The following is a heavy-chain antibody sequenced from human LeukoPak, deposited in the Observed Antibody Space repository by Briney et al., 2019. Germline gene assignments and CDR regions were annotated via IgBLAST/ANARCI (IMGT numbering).Heavy chain of an antibody. CDR2: IYPGDSDT. CDR3: ARGGPHYFDSSGYSDAFDI. Sequence: GESLKISCKGSGYSFTRYWIGWVRQMPGKGVEWMGIIYPGDSDTRYSPSFQGQVTISADKSISTAYLQWSSLKASDTAMYYCARGGPHYFDSSGYSDAFDIWGQGIMVTVSS. D-gene: IGHD3-22*01. J-gene: IGHJ3*02. V-gene: IGHV5-51*01. CDR1: GYSFTRYW.